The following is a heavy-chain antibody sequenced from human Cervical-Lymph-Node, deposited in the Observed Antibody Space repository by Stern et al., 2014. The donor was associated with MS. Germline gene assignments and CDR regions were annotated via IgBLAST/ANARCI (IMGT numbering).Heavy chain of an antibody. Sequence: EEHLVESGGGLVQPGGSLRLSCAASGFSFSRYWMHRVRHVPGKGLVRVSRINQDWRTRTYADSEKGRFAISRDNAKNTLYLEMNRLRAEDMAVYFCARMEVTSDEAYDKWGQGTMVTVSS. CDR2: INQDWRTR. CDR1: GFSFSRYW. V-gene: IGHV3-74*02. D-gene: IGHD2-21*02. J-gene: IGHJ3*02. CDR3: ARMEVTSDEAYDK.